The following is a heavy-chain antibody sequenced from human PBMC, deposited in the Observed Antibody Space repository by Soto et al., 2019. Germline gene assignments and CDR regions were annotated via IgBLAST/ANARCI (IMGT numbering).Heavy chain of an antibody. CDR3: ARVGLGYGGNSGVDY. CDR1: GGSISSGDYY. Sequence: QVQLQESGPGLVKPSQTLSLTCTVSGGSISSGDYYWSWIRQPPGKGLEWIGYIYYSGSTYYNPSLRSRVTIXXDXSXXQFSLKLSSVTAADTAVYYCARVGLGYGGNSGVDYWGQGTLVTVSS. D-gene: IGHD4-17*01. CDR2: IYYSGST. J-gene: IGHJ4*02. V-gene: IGHV4-30-4*01.